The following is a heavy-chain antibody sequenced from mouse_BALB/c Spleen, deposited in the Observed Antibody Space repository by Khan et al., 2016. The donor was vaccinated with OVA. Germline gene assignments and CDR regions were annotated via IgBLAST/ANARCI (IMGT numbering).Heavy chain of an antibody. CDR3: ARSPDSYDRGDY. J-gene: IGHJ4*01. CDR1: GYNLTNYW. D-gene: IGHD2-12*01. CDR2: INPNTGYT. V-gene: IGHV1-7*01. Sequence: VELVESGAELAKPGASVKMSCKASGYNLTNYWMHWLKKSPGQGLEWIGYINPNTGYTEYSQKFRDKATLTADKSSSTAYMQLTSLTSEDSAVYHCARSPDSYDRGDYWGQGTSVTVSS.